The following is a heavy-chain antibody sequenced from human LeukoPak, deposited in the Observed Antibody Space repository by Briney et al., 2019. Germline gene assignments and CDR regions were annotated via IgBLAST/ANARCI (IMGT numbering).Heavy chain of an antibody. CDR1: GGSISSYY. Sequence: SETLSLTCTVSGGSISSYYWSWIRQPPGKGLEWIGYIYYSGSTNYNPSLKSRVTISVDTSKNQFSLKLSSVTAADTAVYYCARARGYLPDAFDIWGQGTMVTVSS. CDR2: IYYSGST. D-gene: IGHD1-1*01. J-gene: IGHJ3*02. V-gene: IGHV4-59*01. CDR3: ARARGYLPDAFDI.